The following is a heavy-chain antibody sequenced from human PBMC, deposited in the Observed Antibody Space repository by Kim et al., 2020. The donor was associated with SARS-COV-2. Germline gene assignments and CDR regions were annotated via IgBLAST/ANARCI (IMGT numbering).Heavy chain of an antibody. J-gene: IGHJ5*02. CDR3: ARVNSYIEYDTLGNWFDP. D-gene: IGHD6-6*01. CDR1: GGTFSSYA. V-gene: IGHV1-69*13. Sequence: SVKVSCKASGGTFSSYAISWVRQAPGQGLEWMGGIIPIFGTANYAQKFQGRVTITADESTSTAYMELSSLRSEDTAVYYCARVNSYIEYDTLGNWFDPWGQGTLVTVSS. CDR2: IIPIFGTA.